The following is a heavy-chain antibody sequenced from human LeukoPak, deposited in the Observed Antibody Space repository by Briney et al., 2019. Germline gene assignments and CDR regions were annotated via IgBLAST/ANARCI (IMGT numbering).Heavy chain of an antibody. J-gene: IGHJ4*02. D-gene: IGHD5-12*01. CDR3: ARDLTYSGHDDNFDY. CDR2: ISYDGSNK. V-gene: IGHV3-30-3*01. Sequence: GRSLRLSCAASGFTFSSYAMHWVRQAPGKGLEWVAVISYDGSNKYYADSVKGRFTISRDNSKNTLYLQMNSLRAEDTAVYYCARDLTYSGHDDNFDYWGQGTLVTVSS. CDR1: GFTFSSYA.